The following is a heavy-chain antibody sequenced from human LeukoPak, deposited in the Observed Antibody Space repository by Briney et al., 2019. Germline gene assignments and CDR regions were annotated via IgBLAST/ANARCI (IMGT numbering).Heavy chain of an antibody. J-gene: IGHJ4*02. CDR2: IYYSGST. CDR1: GGSISISSYY. D-gene: IGHD3-3*01. V-gene: IGHV4-39*01. CDR3: ARYKGASTTYDFWSGYIAHFDY. Sequence: SETLSLTCTVSGGSISISSYYWGTIRQPPGKGLEWIGSIYYSGSTYYNPSLKSHVTISVDTSKNQFSLKLSSVTAADTAVYYCARYKGASTTYDFWSGYIAHFDYWGQGTLVSVSS.